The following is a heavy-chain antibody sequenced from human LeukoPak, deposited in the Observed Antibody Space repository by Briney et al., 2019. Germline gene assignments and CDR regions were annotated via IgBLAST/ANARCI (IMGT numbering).Heavy chain of an antibody. Sequence: ASVKVSCKASGYTFTGYYMHWVRQAPGQGLEWMGWISAYNGNTNYAQKLQGRVTMTTDTSTSTAYMELRSLRSDDTAVYYCARDRGSGPLNFDYWGQGTLVTVSS. CDR1: GYTFTGYY. CDR2: ISAYNGNT. D-gene: IGHD6-19*01. CDR3: ARDRGSGPLNFDY. V-gene: IGHV1-18*04. J-gene: IGHJ4*02.